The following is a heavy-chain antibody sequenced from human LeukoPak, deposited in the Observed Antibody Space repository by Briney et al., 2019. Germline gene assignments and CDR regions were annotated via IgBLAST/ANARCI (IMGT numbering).Heavy chain of an antibody. V-gene: IGHV4-39*02. CDR3: ARDTGLSSKIEGLFDY. CDR2: IHYGGTT. J-gene: IGHJ4*02. D-gene: IGHD6-6*01. Sequence: PSETLSLTCTVSGGSISSRNYYWGWIRQPPGKGLEWIGSIHYGGTTYYKPSLKSRVTIFVDMSKDQFSLKLSSVTAADTAVYYCARDTGLSSKIEGLFDYWGQGTLVTVSS. CDR1: GGSISSRNYY.